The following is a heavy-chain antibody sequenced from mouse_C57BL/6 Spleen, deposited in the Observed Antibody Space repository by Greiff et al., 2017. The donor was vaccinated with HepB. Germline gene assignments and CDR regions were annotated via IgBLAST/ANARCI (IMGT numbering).Heavy chain of an antibody. CDR2: ISSGSSTI. D-gene: IGHD2-5*01. CDR3: ARDGIYSNYWYFDV. Sequence: VHLVESGGGLVKPGGSLKLSCAASGFTFSDYGMHWVRQAPEKGLEWVAYISSGSSTIYYADTVKGRFTISRDNAKNTLFLQMTSLRSEDTAMYYCARDGIYSNYWYFDVWGTGTTVTVSS. CDR1: GFTFSDYG. J-gene: IGHJ1*03. V-gene: IGHV5-17*01.